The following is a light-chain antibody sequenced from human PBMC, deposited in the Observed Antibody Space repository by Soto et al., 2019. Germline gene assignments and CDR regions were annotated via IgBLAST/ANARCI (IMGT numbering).Light chain of an antibody. CDR1: QRISSW. J-gene: IGKJ1*01. CDR2: EAS. CDR3: QQYNSYSWT. V-gene: IGKV1-5*01. Sequence: DNKLYQSPSTLSASVGDRVTITCRASQRISSWLAWYPQKPGKAPKLLIYEASSLESAVPSRFSGSGSGTEFTLTFSCLQPDDYTTYYCQQYNSYSWTVGHGTIVDIK.